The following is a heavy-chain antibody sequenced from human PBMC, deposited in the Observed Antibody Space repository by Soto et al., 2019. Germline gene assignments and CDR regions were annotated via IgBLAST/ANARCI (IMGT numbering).Heavy chain of an antibody. Sequence: SETLSLTCTVSGGSISSSSYYWGWIRQPPGKGLEWIGSIYYSGSTYYNPSLKSRVTISVDTSKNQFSLKLSSVTAADTAVYYWARSGGRDYWFDPWGQGTLVTVSS. D-gene: IGHD2-21*02. V-gene: IGHV4-39*01. CDR1: GGSISSSSYY. CDR3: ARSGGRDYWFDP. CDR2: IYYSGST. J-gene: IGHJ5*02.